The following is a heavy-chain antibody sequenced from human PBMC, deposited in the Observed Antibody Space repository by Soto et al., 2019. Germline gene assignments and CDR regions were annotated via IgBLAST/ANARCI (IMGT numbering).Heavy chain of an antibody. CDR3: ARDPRGYSYGFFDY. CDR2: ISGYNGKT. J-gene: IGHJ4*02. Sequence: ASVKVSCKASGYTFTNYGISWVRQAPGQGLEWMGWISGYNGKTNYAPRLQGRVTISVDTSKNQFSLKLSSVTAADTAVYYCARDPRGYSYGFFDYWGQGTLVTVSS. D-gene: IGHD5-18*01. CDR1: GYTFTNYG. V-gene: IGHV1-18*01.